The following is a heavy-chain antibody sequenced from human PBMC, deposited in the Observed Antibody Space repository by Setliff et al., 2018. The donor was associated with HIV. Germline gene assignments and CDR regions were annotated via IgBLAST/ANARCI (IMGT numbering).Heavy chain of an antibody. D-gene: IGHD3-9*01. Sequence: PSETLSLTCTVSGGSISSVSHFWIWIRQPAGKGLEWIGRINTSGRINYNPSLESRVSMSVDTSKNQFSLKLNSVTAADTAVYYCARAVHYDILTGYYLEGYFDYWGQGTLVTVPQ. CDR3: ARAVHYDILTGYYLEGYFDY. CDR1: GGSISSVSHF. CDR2: INTSGRI. J-gene: IGHJ4*02. V-gene: IGHV4-61*02.